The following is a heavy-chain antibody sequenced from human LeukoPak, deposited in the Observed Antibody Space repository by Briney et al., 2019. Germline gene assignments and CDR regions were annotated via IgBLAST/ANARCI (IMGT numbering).Heavy chain of an antibody. J-gene: IGHJ4*02. D-gene: IGHD3-3*01. V-gene: IGHV3-7*01. CDR1: GFIFSSYW. CDR2: IKQDGSEK. Sequence: GGSLRLSCATSGFIFSSYWMSWVRQAPGKGLEWVANIKQDGSEKYYVDSVKGRFTISRDNAKNSLYLQMNSLRAEDTAVYYCARQIFGVTFDYWGQGTLVTVSS. CDR3: ARQIFGVTFDY.